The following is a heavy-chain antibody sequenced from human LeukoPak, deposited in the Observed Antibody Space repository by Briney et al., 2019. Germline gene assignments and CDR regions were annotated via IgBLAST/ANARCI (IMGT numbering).Heavy chain of an antibody. CDR2: ISAYNGNT. CDR1: GYTFTSYG. V-gene: IGHV1-18*01. Sequence: ASVKVSCKASGYTFTSYGISWVRQAPGQGLEWMGWISAYNGNTNYAQKLQGRVTMTTDTSTSTAYMELRSLRSDDTAVYYCARGGSDYGDYLYWFDPWGQGTLVTVSS. CDR3: ARGGSDYGDYLYWFDP. J-gene: IGHJ5*02. D-gene: IGHD4-17*01.